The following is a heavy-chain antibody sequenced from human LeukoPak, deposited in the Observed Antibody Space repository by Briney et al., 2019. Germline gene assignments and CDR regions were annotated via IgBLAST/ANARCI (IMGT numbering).Heavy chain of an antibody. CDR2: IWYDGSNK. Sequence: GGSLRLSCAASGFTFSSYGMHWVRRAPGKGLEWVAVIWYDGSNKYYADSVKGRFTISRDNSKNTLYLQMNSLRAEDTAVYYCATPPSAGGYWGQGTLVTVSS. V-gene: IGHV3-33*01. CDR3: ATPPSAGGY. D-gene: IGHD3-16*01. J-gene: IGHJ4*02. CDR1: GFTFSSYG.